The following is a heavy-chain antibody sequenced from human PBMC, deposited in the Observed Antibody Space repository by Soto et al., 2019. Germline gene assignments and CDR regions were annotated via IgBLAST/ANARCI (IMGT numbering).Heavy chain of an antibody. Sequence: QVQLQESGPGQVKPSQTLSLTCTVSGGSVNSGGYHWSWIRQHPGKGLEWIGDIYYSGSTYYNPSLKSRVTISIDTSHNHFSLHLSALTAADTAVYYCARDTIPNWNYYGMDVWGQGTTVTVSS. CDR2: IYYSGST. D-gene: IGHD1-1*01. CDR1: GGSVNSGGYH. J-gene: IGHJ6*02. V-gene: IGHV4-31*03. CDR3: ARDTIPNWNYYGMDV.